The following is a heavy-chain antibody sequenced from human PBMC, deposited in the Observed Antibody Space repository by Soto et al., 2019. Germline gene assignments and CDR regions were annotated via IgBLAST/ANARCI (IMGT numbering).Heavy chain of an antibody. V-gene: IGHV4-59*08. J-gene: IGHJ2*01. D-gene: IGHD4-4*01. CDR2: XXYXGXH. Sequence: SETLAPTCTVSGGSISSHYSTWIRQSPGKGLXWLXXXXYXGXHXXXXXPESRVTISEDTSKNQFSLQLASVTAAATAVYYCAGGRDDYNGWYLDLWGRGTLVT. CDR1: GGSISSHY. CDR3: AGGRDDYNGWYLDL.